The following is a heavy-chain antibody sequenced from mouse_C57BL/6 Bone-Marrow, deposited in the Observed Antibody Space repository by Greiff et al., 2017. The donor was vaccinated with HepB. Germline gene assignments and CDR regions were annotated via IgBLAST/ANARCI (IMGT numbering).Heavy chain of an antibody. CDR1: DYSITSGYY. D-gene: IGHD2-4*01. CDR2: ISYDGSN. CDR3: ARGDDYDVWFAY. V-gene: IGHV3-6*01. Sequence: EVQLQESGPGLVKPSQSLSLTCSVTDYSITSGYYWNWIRQFPGNKLEWMGYISYDGSNNYNPSLKNRISITRDTSKNQFFLKLNSVTTEDTATYYCARGDDYDVWFAYWGQGTLVTVSA. J-gene: IGHJ3*01.